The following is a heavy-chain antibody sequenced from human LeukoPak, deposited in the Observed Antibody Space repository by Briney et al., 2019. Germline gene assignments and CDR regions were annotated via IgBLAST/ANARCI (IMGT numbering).Heavy chain of an antibody. CDR3: ARSDCSSTSCLSNYYGMDV. D-gene: IGHD2-2*01. CDR2: IKQDGSEK. Sequence: PRGSLRLSCAASAFTFSRYWMSWVRQAPGKGREWGANIKQDGSEKYYVDSVKGRFTISRDNAKNSLYLQMNSLRAEDTAVYYCARSDCSSTSCLSNYYGMDVWGQGTTVTVSS. V-gene: IGHV3-7*01. J-gene: IGHJ6*02. CDR1: AFTFSRYW.